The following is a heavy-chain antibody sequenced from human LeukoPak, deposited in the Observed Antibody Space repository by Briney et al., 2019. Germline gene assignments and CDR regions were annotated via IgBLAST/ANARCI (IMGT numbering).Heavy chain of an antibody. J-gene: IGHJ4*02. D-gene: IGHD5-12*01. CDR3: AKEYSGYDFDY. Sequence: GGSLRLSCAASGFTFSDYWMNWIRQAPGKGLEWVARIMKDGNEKYYVESIKGRFTISRDNAKNALYLQMNGLRAEDTAVYYCAKEYSGYDFDYWGQGTLVTVSS. CDR1: GFTFSDYW. V-gene: IGHV3-7*03. CDR2: IMKDGNEK.